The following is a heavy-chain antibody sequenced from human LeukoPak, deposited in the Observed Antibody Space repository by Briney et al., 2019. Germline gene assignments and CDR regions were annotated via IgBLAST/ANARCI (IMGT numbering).Heavy chain of an antibody. J-gene: IGHJ4*02. CDR1: GYTFSGYY. V-gene: IGHV1-18*04. D-gene: IGHD6-19*01. CDR2: ISAYNGNT. Sequence: ASVKVSCKASGYTFSGYYMHWVRQAPGQGLEWMGWISAYNGNTNYAQKLQGRVTMTTDTSTSTAYMELRSLRSDDTAVYYCARARYSSGWYWDYWGQGTLVTVSS. CDR3: ARARYSSGWYWDY.